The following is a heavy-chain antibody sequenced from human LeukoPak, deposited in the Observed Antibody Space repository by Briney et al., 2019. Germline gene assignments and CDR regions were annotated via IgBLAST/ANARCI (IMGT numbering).Heavy chain of an antibody. V-gene: IGHV6-1*01. Sequence: SQTLSLTCAISGDSVSIISVAWNWIRQSPSRGLEWLGSTYYRSKWYYEYAISVKSRINISPDTSKNQFSLQLTSVTPEDTAVYYCSLARSEYHYGMDVWGQGTTVTVSS. J-gene: IGHJ6*02. CDR1: GDSVSIISVA. CDR2: TYYRSKWYY. CDR3: SLARSEYHYGMDV.